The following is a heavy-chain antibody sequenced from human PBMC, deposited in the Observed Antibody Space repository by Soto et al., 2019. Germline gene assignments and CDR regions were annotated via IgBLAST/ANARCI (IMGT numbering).Heavy chain of an antibody. CDR3: AKDRIVLVPSPLDY. Sequence: GGSLRLSCAASGFTFSSYGMHWVRQAPGKGLEWVAVISYDGSNKYYADSVKGRFTISRDNSKNTLYLQMNSLRAEDTAVYYCAKDRIVLVPSPLDYWGQGTLVTVSS. V-gene: IGHV3-30*18. CDR2: ISYDGSNK. D-gene: IGHD2-2*01. CDR1: GFTFSSYG. J-gene: IGHJ4*02.